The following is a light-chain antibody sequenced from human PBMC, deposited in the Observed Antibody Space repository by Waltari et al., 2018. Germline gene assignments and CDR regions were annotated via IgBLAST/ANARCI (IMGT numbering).Light chain of an antibody. J-gene: IGLJ3*02. Sequence: QSALTQPASVSGSPGQSITISCSGTSGDVGSYNLVSWNQQHPGKAPKPMIYEVIKRPSWVSNRFSGSKSGNTASLTISGLQAEDEADYYCCSYVSSSTPWVFGGGTKLTVL. CDR1: SGDVGSYNL. CDR3: CSYVSSSTPWV. CDR2: EVI. V-gene: IGLV2-23*02.